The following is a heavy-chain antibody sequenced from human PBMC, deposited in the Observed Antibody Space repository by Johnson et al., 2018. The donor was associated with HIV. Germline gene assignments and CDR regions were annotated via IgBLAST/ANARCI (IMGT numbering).Heavy chain of an antibody. Sequence: VQMVESGGGLVQPGGSLRLSCAASGFTFSSYAMSWVRQAPGKGLEWVSAISGSGGSTYYADSVKGRFTISRENSKNTLYLQMNSLRAEDTAVYYCARGGARSSGYYSAFDIWGQGTMVTVSS. CDR1: GFTFSSYA. V-gene: IGHV3-23*04. CDR3: ARGGARSSGYYSAFDI. D-gene: IGHD3-22*01. CDR2: ISGSGGST. J-gene: IGHJ3*02.